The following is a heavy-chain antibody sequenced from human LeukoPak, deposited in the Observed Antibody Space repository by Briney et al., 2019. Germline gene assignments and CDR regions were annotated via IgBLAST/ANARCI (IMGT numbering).Heavy chain of an antibody. J-gene: IGHJ4*02. CDR1: GFTFSSYA. CDR3: AKGVGYGSGSYLDY. V-gene: IGHV3-23*01. CDR2: ISGSGGST. D-gene: IGHD3-10*01. Sequence: GGSLRLSCAASGFTFSSYAMSWVRQAPGKGLEWVSAISGSGGSTYYADSVKGRFTISRDNSKNTLHLQMNSLRAEDTAVYYCAKGVGYGSGSYLDYWGQGTLVTVSS.